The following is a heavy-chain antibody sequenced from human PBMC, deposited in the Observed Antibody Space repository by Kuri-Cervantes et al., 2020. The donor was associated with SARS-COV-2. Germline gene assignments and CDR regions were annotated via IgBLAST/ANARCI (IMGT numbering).Heavy chain of an antibody. Sequence: GGSLRLSCKGSGYSFTSYWIGWVRQMPGKGLEWMGIIYPGDSDTRYSPSFQGQVTISADKSISTAYLQWSSLKASDNAMYYCARQRVDTAMEFDYWGQGTLVTVSS. CDR2: IYPGDSDT. V-gene: IGHV5-51*01. CDR1: GYSFTSYW. CDR3: ARQRVDTAMEFDY. J-gene: IGHJ4*02. D-gene: IGHD5-18*01.